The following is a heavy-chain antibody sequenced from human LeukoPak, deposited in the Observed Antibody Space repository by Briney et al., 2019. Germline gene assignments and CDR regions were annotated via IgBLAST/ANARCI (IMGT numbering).Heavy chain of an antibody. Sequence: PSETLSLTCTVSGGSISSSSYYWGWIRQPPGKGLEWIGSIYYSGSTYYNPSLKSRVTISVDTSKNQFSLKLSSVTAADTAAYYCARLKYYYDSSGYRAEYFQHWGQGTLVTVSS. CDR2: IYYSGST. CDR1: GGSISSSSYY. D-gene: IGHD3-22*01. J-gene: IGHJ1*01. CDR3: ARLKYYYDSSGYRAEYFQH. V-gene: IGHV4-39*07.